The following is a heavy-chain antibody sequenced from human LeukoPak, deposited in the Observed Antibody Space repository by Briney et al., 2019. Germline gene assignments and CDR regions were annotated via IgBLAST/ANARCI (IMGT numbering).Heavy chain of an antibody. D-gene: IGHD6-19*01. V-gene: IGHV3-23*01. CDR3: AKGGGSGWYCSIH. CDR2: ISGSGGST. CDR1: GFTFSSYA. Sequence: HPGGSLRLSCAASGFTFSSYAMSWVRQAPGKGLEWVSAISGSGGSTYYADSAKGRFTISRENSKNTLYLQMNSLRAEDTAVYYCAKGGGSGWYCSIHWGQRTLVTVSS. J-gene: IGHJ4*02.